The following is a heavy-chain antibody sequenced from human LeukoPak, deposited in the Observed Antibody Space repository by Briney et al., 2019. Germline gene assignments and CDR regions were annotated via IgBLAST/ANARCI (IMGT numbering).Heavy chain of an antibody. CDR1: GFTFSSYE. D-gene: IGHD3-10*01. Sequence: GGSLRLSCAASGFTFSSYEMNWVRQAPGKGLEWVSYISSSGSTIYHADSVKGRFTISRDNAKNSLYLQMNSLRAEDTAVYYCARVGWFEQALDYWGQGTLVTVSS. J-gene: IGHJ4*02. CDR2: ISSSGSTI. V-gene: IGHV3-48*03. CDR3: ARVGWFEQALDY.